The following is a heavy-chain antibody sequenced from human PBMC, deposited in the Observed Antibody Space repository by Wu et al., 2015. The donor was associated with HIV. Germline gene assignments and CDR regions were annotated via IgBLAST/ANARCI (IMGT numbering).Heavy chain of an antibody. V-gene: IGHV1-2*02. D-gene: IGHD3-16*01. J-gene: IGHJ6*03. Sequence: QVQLIQFGAEVKKPGSSVKVTCKASGDGFTSYAVSWVRQAPGQGLEWMGCINPNSGGTNYAQKFQGTVTVTRDTSIGTAYMELSRLRSEDTAVYYCARSDALGGSDYYYYMDVWGKGTTVTVSS. CDR3: ARSDALGGSDYYYYMDV. CDR2: INPNSGGT. CDR1: GDGFTSYA.